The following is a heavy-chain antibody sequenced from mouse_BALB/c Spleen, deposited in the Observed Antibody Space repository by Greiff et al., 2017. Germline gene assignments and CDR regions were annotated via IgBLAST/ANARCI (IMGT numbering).Heavy chain of an antibody. Sequence: DVQLVESGGGLVKPGGSLKLSCAASGFTFSSYTMSWVRQTPEKRLEWVATISSGGSYTYYPDSVKGRFTISRDNAKNTLYLQMSSLKSEDTAMYYCTRDGYWGQGTTLTVSS. CDR2: ISSGGSYT. V-gene: IGHV5-6-4*01. CDR3: TRDGY. J-gene: IGHJ2*01. CDR1: GFTFSSYT.